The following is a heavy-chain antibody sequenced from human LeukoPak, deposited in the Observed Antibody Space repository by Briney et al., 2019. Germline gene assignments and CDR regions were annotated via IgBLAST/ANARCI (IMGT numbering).Heavy chain of an antibody. V-gene: IGHV1-58*02. D-gene: IGHD5-18*01. J-gene: IGHJ4*02. Sequence: GASVKVSCKAFGFTFTSSAMQWVRQARGQRLEWIGWIVVGSGNTNYAQKFQERVTITRDMSTSTAYMELSSLRSEDTAVYYCAAAGYSYGAFDYWGQGTLVTVSS. CDR1: GFTFTSSA. CDR3: AAAGYSYGAFDY. CDR2: IVVGSGNT.